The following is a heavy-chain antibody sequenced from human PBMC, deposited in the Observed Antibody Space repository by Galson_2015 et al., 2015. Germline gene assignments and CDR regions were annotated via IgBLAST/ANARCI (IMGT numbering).Heavy chain of an antibody. CDR3: AKGYSGYELDY. CDR1: GFTVSSNY. J-gene: IGHJ4*02. Sequence: SLRLSCAASGFTVSSNYMSWVRQAPGKGLEWVSVIYSGGSTYYADSVKGRFTISRDNSKNTLYLQMNSLRAEDTAVYYCAKGYSGYELDYWGQGTLVTVSS. D-gene: IGHD5-12*01. V-gene: IGHV3-53*01. CDR2: IYSGGST.